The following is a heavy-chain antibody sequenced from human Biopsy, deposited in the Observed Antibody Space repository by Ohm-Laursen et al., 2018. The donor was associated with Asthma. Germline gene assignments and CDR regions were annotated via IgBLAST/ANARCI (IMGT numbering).Heavy chain of an antibody. Sequence: GQTLSLTCSASGFTFSSYGMHWVRQAPGKGLEWVAVIWYDGSNKYYADSVKGRFTISRDNSKNTLYLQMNSLRAEDTAAYYCARDFYDSSGYLHFDYWGQGTLVTVSS. J-gene: IGHJ4*02. V-gene: IGHV3-33*01. CDR1: GFTFSSYG. D-gene: IGHD3-22*01. CDR3: ARDFYDSSGYLHFDY. CDR2: IWYDGSNK.